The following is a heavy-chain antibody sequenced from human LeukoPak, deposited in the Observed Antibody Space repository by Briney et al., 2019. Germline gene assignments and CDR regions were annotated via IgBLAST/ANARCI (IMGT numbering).Heavy chain of an antibody. V-gene: IGHV1-2*02. J-gene: IGHJ4*02. CDR2: INPNNGGT. Sequence: GASVKVSCKASGYTFTGYYMHWVRQAPGQGLEWMGWINPNNGGTYFAQKFQGRVTMTRDTSISTAYMGLNSLRAEDTAVYYCAKDQFQYCSSTSCYSPFDYWGQGTLVTVSS. D-gene: IGHD2-2*01. CDR3: AKDQFQYCSSTSCYSPFDY. CDR1: GYTFTGYY.